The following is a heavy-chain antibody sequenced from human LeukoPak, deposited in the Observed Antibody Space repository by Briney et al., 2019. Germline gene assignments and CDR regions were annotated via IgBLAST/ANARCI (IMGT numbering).Heavy chain of an antibody. J-gene: IGHJ4*02. V-gene: IGHV3-74*01. D-gene: IGHD6-19*01. Sequence: GGSLRLSCAATGLTFSRYWMLWVRQAPGKGLESVSRINTDGTVTTYADSVKGRFTVSRDNADNTMFLQMNSVRDEDTAVYYCATKQWLAPPPDSWGQGTPVTVSS. CDR1: GLTFSRYW. CDR3: ATKQWLAPPPDS. CDR2: INTDGTVT.